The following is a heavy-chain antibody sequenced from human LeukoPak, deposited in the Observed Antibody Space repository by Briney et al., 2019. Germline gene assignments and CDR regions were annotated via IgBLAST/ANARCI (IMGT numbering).Heavy chain of an antibody. CDR2: IDYSGST. CDR1: GGSISSSSYY. CDR3: ARQGDCSSTSCSKSSFDY. J-gene: IGHJ4*02. D-gene: IGHD2-2*01. Sequence: PLETLSLTCTVSGGSISSSSYYWGWIRQPPGKGLEWIGSIDYSGSTYYNPSLKSRVTISVDTSKNQFSLKLSSVTAADTAVYYCARQGDCSSTSCSKSSFDYWGQGTLVTVSS. V-gene: IGHV4-39*01.